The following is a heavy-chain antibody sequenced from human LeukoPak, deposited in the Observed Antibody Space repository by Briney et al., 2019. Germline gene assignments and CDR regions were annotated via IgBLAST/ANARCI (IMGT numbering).Heavy chain of an antibody. CDR2: INHSGST. J-gene: IGHJ6*03. CDR3: ARDSAAYYYYYMDV. D-gene: IGHD6-13*01. CDR1: GGSFSDYY. V-gene: IGHV4-34*01. Sequence: SETLSLTCAVYGGSFSDYYWTWIRQPPGKGLEWIGEINHSGSTNYNPSLKSRVTISVDTSKNQFSLKLSSVTAADTAVYSCARDSAAYYYYYMDVWGKGTTVTISS.